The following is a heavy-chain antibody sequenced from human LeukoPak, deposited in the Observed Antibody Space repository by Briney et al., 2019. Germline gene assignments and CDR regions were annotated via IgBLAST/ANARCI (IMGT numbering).Heavy chain of an antibody. Sequence: ASVKVSCKASGYTFTSYGINWARQAPGQGLEWMGWISAYNGNTNYAQKLQGRVTMTTDTSTSTAYMELRSLRSDDTAVYYCARGTMVRGRINWFDPWGQGTLVTVSS. D-gene: IGHD3-10*01. V-gene: IGHV1-18*01. J-gene: IGHJ5*02. CDR3: ARGTMVRGRINWFDP. CDR2: ISAYNGNT. CDR1: GYTFTSYG.